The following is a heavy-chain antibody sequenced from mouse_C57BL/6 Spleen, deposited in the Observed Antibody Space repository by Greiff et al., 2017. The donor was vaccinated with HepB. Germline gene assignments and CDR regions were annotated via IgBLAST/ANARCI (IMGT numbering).Heavy chain of an antibody. CDR2: TNPSSGYT. CDR1: GYTFTSYW. J-gene: IGHJ4*01. V-gene: IGHV1-7*01. CDR3: ARPLLLDYAMDY. D-gene: IGHD1-1*01. Sequence: VQLQQSGAELAKPGASVKLSCKASGYTFTSYWMHWVKQRPGQGLEWIGYTNPSSGYTKYNQKFKDKATLTADKSSSTSYMQLSSLTYADSAGYYCARPLLLDYAMDYWGQGTSVTVSS.